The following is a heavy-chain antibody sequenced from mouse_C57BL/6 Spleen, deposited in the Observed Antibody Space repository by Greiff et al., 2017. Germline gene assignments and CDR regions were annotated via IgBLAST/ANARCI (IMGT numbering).Heavy chain of an antibody. CDR1: GFTFSDYG. CDR2: ISSGSSTI. Sequence: EVKLEESGGGLVKPGGSLKLSCAASGFTFSDYGLHWVRQAPEKGLEWVAYISSGSSTIYYADTVKGRFTISRDNAKNTLFLQMTSLRSEDTAMYYCARNYYGTGNWFAYWGQGTLVTVSA. V-gene: IGHV5-17*01. J-gene: IGHJ3*01. CDR3: ARNYYGTGNWFAY. D-gene: IGHD1-1*01.